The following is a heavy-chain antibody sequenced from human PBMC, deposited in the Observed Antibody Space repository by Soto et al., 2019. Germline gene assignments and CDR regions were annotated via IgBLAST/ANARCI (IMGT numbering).Heavy chain of an antibody. D-gene: IGHD3-10*01. J-gene: IGHJ6*03. CDR3: ARGLILWFGELSRRGGYYYYIDV. CDR1: GGSFSGYQ. V-gene: IGHV4-34*01. CDR2: INDSGNI. Sequence: QVQLQQWGAGLLKPSETLSLTCAVYGGSFSGYQWSWIRQTAGKGLEWTGEINDSGNINYNPSLKSGVTILLDSPKKQISLKLSSVTAADSAVYCCARGLILWFGELSRRGGYYYYIDVWGQGTMVTVSS.